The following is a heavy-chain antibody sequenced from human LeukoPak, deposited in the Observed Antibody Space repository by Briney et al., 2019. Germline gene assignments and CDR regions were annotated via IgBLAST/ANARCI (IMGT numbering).Heavy chain of an antibody. CDR3: ARGGGLDV. CDR2: INHNGNVN. V-gene: IGHV3-7*03. CDR1: GFTFSSYW. D-gene: IGHD3-16*01. Sequence: GGSLRLSCADPGFTFSSYWMNWARQAPGKGLEWVASINHNGNVNYYVDSVKGRFTISRDNAKNSLYLQMGNLRAEDTGVYFCARGGGLDVWGQGATVTVSS. J-gene: IGHJ6*02.